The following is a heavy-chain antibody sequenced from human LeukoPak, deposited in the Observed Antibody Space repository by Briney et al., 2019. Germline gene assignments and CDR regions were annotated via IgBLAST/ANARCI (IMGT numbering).Heavy chain of an antibody. D-gene: IGHD1-14*01. V-gene: IGHV1-2*02. CDR1: GYTFTGYY. Sequence: ASVKVSCKSSGYTFTGYYIHWVRQAPGQGLEWMGWSNPNSGGTNYAQKFQGRVTMTSDTSISTVYMELRRLTSDDTAMYYCARDNFDRDDSWFDTWGQGTLVTVSS. CDR3: ARDNFDRDDSWFDT. CDR2: SNPNSGGT. J-gene: IGHJ5*02.